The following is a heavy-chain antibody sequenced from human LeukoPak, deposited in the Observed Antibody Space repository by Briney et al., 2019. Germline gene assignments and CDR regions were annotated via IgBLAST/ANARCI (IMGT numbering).Heavy chain of an antibody. V-gene: IGHV4-61*09. D-gene: IGHD2-2*01. CDR2: VYSTGNT. CDR3: ARDGDAVSAAIAGAFDL. CDR1: AVSISSGNFY. J-gene: IGHJ3*01. Sequence: SEXLXLTCTVSAVSISSGNFYWSWSRQSGGEGREWIGHVYSTGNTKYNPFLKSRVTISADTSTNQISLRLRSVTAADTAMFYCARDGDAVSAAIAGAFDLWGRGTMVTVSS.